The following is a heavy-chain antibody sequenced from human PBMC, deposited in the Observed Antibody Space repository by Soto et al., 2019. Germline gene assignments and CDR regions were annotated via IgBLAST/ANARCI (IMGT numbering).Heavy chain of an antibody. CDR2: ITDSGGDT. CDR1: GFTFSSYA. D-gene: IGHD6-13*01. V-gene: IGHV3-23*01. J-gene: IGHJ4*02. Sequence: EVQLLESGGGFVQPGGSLRLSCAASGFTFSSYAMSWVRQAPGKGLEWVSAITDSGGDTYHADSVKGRFTISRDNSKNTLYMQMNSLTAEDTAVYYWAKGSAGSRPYYFDYWGQGTLVTVSS. CDR3: AKGSAGSRPYYFDY.